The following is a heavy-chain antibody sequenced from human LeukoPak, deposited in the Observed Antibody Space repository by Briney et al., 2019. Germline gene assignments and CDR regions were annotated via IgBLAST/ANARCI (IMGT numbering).Heavy chain of an antibody. CDR2: INPNSGGT. CDR1: GYTFTDYY. CDR3: ASKYSSGSKNYYYYYMDV. J-gene: IGHJ6*03. D-gene: IGHD6-19*01. Sequence: GASVKVSCKASGYTFTDYYIHWVRQAPGQGLEWMGWINPNSGGTNYAQKFQGRVTMTRDTSISTAYMELSRLRSDDTAVYYCASKYSSGSKNYYYYYMDVWGKGTTVTVSS. V-gene: IGHV1-2*02.